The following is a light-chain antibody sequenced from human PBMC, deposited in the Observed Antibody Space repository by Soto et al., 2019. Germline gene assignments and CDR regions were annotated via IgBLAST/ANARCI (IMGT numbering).Light chain of an antibody. CDR1: SNDVGNYNL. J-gene: IGLJ2*01. CDR3: CSYAGRSVI. CDR2: EGT. V-gene: IGLV2-23*01. Sequence: QSVLTQSASVSGSPGQSITISCAGFSNDVGNYNLVSWYQQHPGKAPKVIIYEGTTRPSGVPNRFSGSESGNTASLTISGLQAEDEADYYCCSYAGRSVIFGGGTKLTVL.